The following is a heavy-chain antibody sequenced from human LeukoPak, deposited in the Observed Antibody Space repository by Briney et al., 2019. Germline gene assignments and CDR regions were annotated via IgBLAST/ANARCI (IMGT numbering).Heavy chain of an antibody. Sequence: SVKVSCKASGGTFSSYAISWVRQAPGQGLEWMGRVIPIFGIANYAQKFQGRVTITADKSTSTAYMELSSLRSEDTAVYYCARPKNYYYDSSGYSFDYWGQGTLVTVSS. CDR3: ARPKNYYYDSSGYSFDY. CDR1: GGTFSSYA. D-gene: IGHD3-22*01. J-gene: IGHJ4*02. CDR2: VIPIFGIA. V-gene: IGHV1-69*04.